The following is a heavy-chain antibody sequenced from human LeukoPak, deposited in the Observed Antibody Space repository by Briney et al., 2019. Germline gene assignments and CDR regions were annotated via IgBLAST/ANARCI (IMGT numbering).Heavy chain of an antibody. CDR3: AKEKGGDYGNNYFDY. D-gene: IGHD4-11*01. V-gene: IGHV3-30*18. CDR1: GFTVSTNC. J-gene: IGHJ4*02. Sequence: GGSLRLSCAASGFTVSTNCMTWVRRAPGKGLEWVAVISYDGSNKYYADSVKGRFTISRDNSKNTLYLQMDSLRAEDTAVYYCAKEKGGDYGNNYFDYWGQGTLVTVSS. CDR2: ISYDGSNK.